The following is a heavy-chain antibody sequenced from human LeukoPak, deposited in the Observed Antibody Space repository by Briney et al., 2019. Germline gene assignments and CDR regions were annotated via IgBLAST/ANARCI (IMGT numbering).Heavy chain of an antibody. J-gene: IGHJ4*01. V-gene: IGHV4-39*07. CDR3: ARSMVTMDRNFDH. Sequence: SETLSLTCTVSGGSITSSPYHWAWIRQPPGRGPEWIGTVSHSGATQYNPSLTSRVTVSLDTSKNQFSLSLNSVTAADTAVFYCARSMVTMDRNFDHWGQGTLVTVSS. CDR2: VSHSGAT. CDR1: GGSITSSPYH. D-gene: IGHD2-21*02.